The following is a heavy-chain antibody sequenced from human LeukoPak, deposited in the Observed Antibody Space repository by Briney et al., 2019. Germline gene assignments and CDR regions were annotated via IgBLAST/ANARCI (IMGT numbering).Heavy chain of an antibody. D-gene: IGHD7-27*01. CDR3: ARDDLDPLGNGIRYYYGMDV. V-gene: IGHV4-38-2*02. CDR2: IYHSGST. J-gene: IGHJ6*02. Sequence: SETLSLTCTVSGYSISSGYYWGWIRQPPGKGLEWIGSIYHSGSTYYNPSLKSRVTISVDTSKNQFSLKLSSVTAADTAVYYCARDDLDPLGNGIRYYYGMDVWGQGTTVTVSS. CDR1: GYSISSGYY.